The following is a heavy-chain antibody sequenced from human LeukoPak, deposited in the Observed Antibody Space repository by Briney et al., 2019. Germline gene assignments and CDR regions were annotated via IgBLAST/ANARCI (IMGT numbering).Heavy chain of an antibody. CDR1: GDSISSGSHY. D-gene: IGHD2-2*01. J-gene: IGHJ5*02. Sequence: SETLSLTCTVSGDSISSGSHYWSWIRQPAGKGLEWIGRIYTSGNTNYNPSLKSRVTISVDTSKNQFSLKLSSVTAADTAVYYCARDNSYCTTTTCYYNWFDPWGQGTLVTVSS. CDR2: IYTSGNT. V-gene: IGHV4-61*02. CDR3: ARDNSYCTTTTCYYNWFDP.